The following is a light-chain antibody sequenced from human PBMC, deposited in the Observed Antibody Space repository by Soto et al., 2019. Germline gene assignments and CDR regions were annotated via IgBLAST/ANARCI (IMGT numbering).Light chain of an antibody. CDR3: MQGTHWPFT. V-gene: IGKV2-30*01. CDR2: QVS. J-gene: IGKJ3*01. Sequence: DVLMTQSPLSLPVTLGQPASISCRSSQTLIYSDGNIYLNWFQQRPGQSPRRLIYQVSNRDSGVPDRFSGSGSGTEFTLKISRLEAEDVGVYYCMQGTHWPFTFGPGTKVDIK. CDR1: QTLIYSDGNIY.